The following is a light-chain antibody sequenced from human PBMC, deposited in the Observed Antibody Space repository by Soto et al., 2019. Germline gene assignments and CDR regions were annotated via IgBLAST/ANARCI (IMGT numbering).Light chain of an antibody. CDR3: QVWDSSSDHWV. V-gene: IGLV3-21*02. J-gene: IGLJ3*02. CDR2: DDS. CDR1: NIGSKS. Sequence: SYELTQPPSVSVATGQTARITCGGNNIGSKSVHWYQQKPGQAPVLVVYDDSDRPSGIPEQFSGSNSGNTATLTISRVEAGDEADYYCQVWDSSSDHWVFGGGTKVTVL.